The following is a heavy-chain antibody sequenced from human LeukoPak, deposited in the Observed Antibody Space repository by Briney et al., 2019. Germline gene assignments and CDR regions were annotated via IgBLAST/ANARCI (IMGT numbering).Heavy chain of an antibody. CDR3: AIVVVVAAPEYYFDY. CDR2: IYPGDSDT. Sequence: GESLKISCKGSGYSFTSYWIGWVRQVPGKGLEWMGIIYPGDSDTRYSPSFQGQVTISADKSISTAYLQWSSLKASDTAMYYCAIVVVVAAPEYYFDYWGQGTLVTVSS. V-gene: IGHV5-51*01. D-gene: IGHD2-15*01. J-gene: IGHJ4*02. CDR1: GYSFTSYW.